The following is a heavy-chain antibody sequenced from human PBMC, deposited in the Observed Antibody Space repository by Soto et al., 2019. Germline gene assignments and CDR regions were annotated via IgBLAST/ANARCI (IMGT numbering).Heavy chain of an antibody. Sequence: GGSLRLSCAASGFTFSSYAMHWVRQAPGKGLEWVAVISYDGSNKYYADSVKGRFTISRDNSKNTLYLQMKGLRAEDTAVYYCAREAGYCSRTSCYRRAFDTWGQGTTVTVSS. V-gene: IGHV3-30-3*01. J-gene: IGHJ3*02. CDR1: GFTFSSYA. CDR2: ISYDGSNK. D-gene: IGHD2-2*01. CDR3: AREAGYCSRTSCYRRAFDT.